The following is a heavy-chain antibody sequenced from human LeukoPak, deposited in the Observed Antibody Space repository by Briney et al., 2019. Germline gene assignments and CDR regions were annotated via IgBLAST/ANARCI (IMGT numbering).Heavy chain of an antibody. J-gene: IGHJ4*02. Sequence: GGSLRLSCAASGFTFSNYWMHWVRQAPGKGLVWVSRINSDGINTSYADSVKGRFTISRDNSKNTLYLQMNSLRAEDTAVYYCAGHRTASDYWGQGTLVTVSS. V-gene: IGHV3-74*01. CDR1: GFTFSNYW. CDR2: INSDGINT. D-gene: IGHD3-16*02. CDR3: AGHRTASDY.